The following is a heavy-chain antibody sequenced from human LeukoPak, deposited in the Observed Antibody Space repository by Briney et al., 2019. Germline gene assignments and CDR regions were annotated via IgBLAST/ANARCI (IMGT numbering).Heavy chain of an antibody. V-gene: IGHV4-59*11. D-gene: IGHD3-3*01. Sequence: SETLSLTCTVSGGSISSHYWSRIRQPPGKGLEWIGYIYYSGSTNYNPSLKSRVTISVDTSKNQFSLKLSSVTAADTAVYYCARVNTIFGVVTDVSWFDPWGQGTLVTVSS. CDR1: GGSISSHY. CDR3: ARVNTIFGVVTDVSWFDP. J-gene: IGHJ5*02. CDR2: IYYSGST.